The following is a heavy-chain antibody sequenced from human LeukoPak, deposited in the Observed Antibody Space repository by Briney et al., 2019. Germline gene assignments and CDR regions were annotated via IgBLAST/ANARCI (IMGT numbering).Heavy chain of an antibody. Sequence: PSETLSLTCTVSGGSISSYYWSWIRQPAGKGLEWIGRIYTSGSTNYNPSLKSRVTISVDTSKNQFSLKLSSVTAADTAVYYCARHSSGWSRKSFDYWGQGTLVTVSS. CDR2: IYTSGST. V-gene: IGHV4-4*07. D-gene: IGHD6-19*01. J-gene: IGHJ4*02. CDR1: GGSISSYY. CDR3: ARHSSGWSRKSFDY.